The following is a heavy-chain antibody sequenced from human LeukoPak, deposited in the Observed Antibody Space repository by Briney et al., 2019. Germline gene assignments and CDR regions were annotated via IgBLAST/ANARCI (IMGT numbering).Heavy chain of an antibody. CDR2: INPNSGGT. CDR3: ARVQGSDTSGSFDH. D-gene: IGHD1-26*01. J-gene: IGHJ4*02. Sequence: ASVKVSCKACGYTFTGYYMHWVRQAPGQGLEWMGWINPNSGGTNYAQKFQGWVTMTRDTSSRTAYMELSRLRSDDTAVYYCARVQGSDTSGSFDHWGQGTLVTVSS. CDR1: GYTFTGYY. V-gene: IGHV1-2*04.